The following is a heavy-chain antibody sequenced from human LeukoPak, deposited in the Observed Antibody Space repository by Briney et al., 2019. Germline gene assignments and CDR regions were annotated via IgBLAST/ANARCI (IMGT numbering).Heavy chain of an antibody. J-gene: IGHJ3*02. CDR3: AREGRYYGSGSHRDGFDI. D-gene: IGHD3-10*01. Sequence: HPGGSLRLSCAASGFTVSSNYMSWVRQAPGKGLEWVSVIYSGGSTYYADSVKGRFTISRDNSKNTLYLQMNSLRTEDTAVYYCAREGRYYGSGSHRDGFDIWGQGTMVTVSS. V-gene: IGHV3-66*02. CDR2: IYSGGST. CDR1: GFTVSSNY.